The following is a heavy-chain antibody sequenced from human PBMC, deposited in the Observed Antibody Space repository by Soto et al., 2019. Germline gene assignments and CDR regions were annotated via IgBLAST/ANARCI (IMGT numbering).Heavy chain of an antibody. CDR3: AKDWYFGGLTFGGVIFDY. D-gene: IGHD3-16*01. CDR2: ISGSGGST. V-gene: IGHV3-23*01. Sequence: GGSLRLSCAASGFTFSSYAMSWVRQAPGKGLEWVSAISGSGGSTYYADSVKGRFTISRDNSXXXXXXXXXXXRAEDTXXYYCAKDWYFGGLTFGGVIFDYWGQGTLVTVSS. J-gene: IGHJ4*02. CDR1: GFTFSSYA.